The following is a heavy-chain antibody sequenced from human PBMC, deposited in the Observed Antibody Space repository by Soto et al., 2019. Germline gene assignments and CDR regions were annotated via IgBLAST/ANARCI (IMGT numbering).Heavy chain of an antibody. CDR3: ARGNPQLRGVFDL. D-gene: IGHD3-10*01. CDR2: VYYGGTA. J-gene: IGHJ4*02. V-gene: IGHV4-30-2*01. Sequence: SETLSLTCSVSGASLSSGGYSWSWFLRPPGKALEWIAYVYYGGTASYNPSLKSRVTISVDSSKNQFSLTVKSVTAADTAAYLCARGNPQLRGVFDLWGRGPQLT. CDR1: GASLSSGGYS.